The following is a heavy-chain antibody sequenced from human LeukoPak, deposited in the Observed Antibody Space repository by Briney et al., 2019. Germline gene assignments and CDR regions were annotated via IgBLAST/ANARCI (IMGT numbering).Heavy chain of an antibody. J-gene: IGHJ4*02. CDR3: ASSIAVAGSFDY. Sequence: SETLSLTCTVSGGSISSYYWSWIRQPPGKGLEWIGYIYYSGSTNYNPSLKSRVTISADTSKNQFSLKLSSVTAADTAVYYCASSIAVAGSFDYWGQGTLVTVSS. CDR2: IYYSGST. CDR1: GGSISSYY. D-gene: IGHD6-19*01. V-gene: IGHV4-59*08.